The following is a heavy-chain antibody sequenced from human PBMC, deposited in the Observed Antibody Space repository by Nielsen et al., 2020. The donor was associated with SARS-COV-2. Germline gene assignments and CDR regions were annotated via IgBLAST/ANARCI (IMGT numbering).Heavy chain of an antibody. V-gene: IGHV1-69*06. D-gene: IGHD3-10*01. CDR2: ITPIFGTA. CDR1: GGTFSSYA. J-gene: IGHJ5*02. Sequence: SVKVSCKASGGTFSSYAISWVRQAPGQGLEWTGGITPIFGTANYAQKFQGRVTITADKSTSTAYMELSSLRSEDTAVYYCAKNPAYYGSGSYFSWFDPWGQGTLVTVSS. CDR3: AKNPAYYGSGSYFSWFDP.